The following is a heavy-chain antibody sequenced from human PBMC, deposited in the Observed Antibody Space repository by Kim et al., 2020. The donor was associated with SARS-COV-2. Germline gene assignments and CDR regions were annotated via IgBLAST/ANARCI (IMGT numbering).Heavy chain of an antibody. CDR2: IYYSGST. J-gene: IGHJ6*02. CDR1: GGSISSSSYY. CDR3: AAPGAGEVSYGMDV. D-gene: IGHD3-10*01. V-gene: IGHV4-39*01. Sequence: SETLSLTCTVSGGSISSSSYYWGWIRQPPGKGLEWIGSIYYSGSTYYNPSLKSRVTISVDTSKNQFSLKLSSVTAADTAVYYCAAPGAGEVSYGMDVWGQGTTVTVSS.